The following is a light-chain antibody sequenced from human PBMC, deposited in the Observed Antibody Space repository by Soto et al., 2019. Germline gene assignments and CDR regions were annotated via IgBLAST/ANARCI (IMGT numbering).Light chain of an antibody. CDR2: NDN. CDR3: AAWDDSLNARGV. Sequence: QPVLTQPPSASGTPGQRVTISCSGSRSNIGSNAVSWYQQLPGTAPKLLIYNDNQRPSGVPDRFSASKSGTSASLAISGLQSEDEAHYYCAAWDDSLNARGVFGGGTKLTVL. V-gene: IGLV1-44*01. J-gene: IGLJ3*02. CDR1: RSNIGSNA.